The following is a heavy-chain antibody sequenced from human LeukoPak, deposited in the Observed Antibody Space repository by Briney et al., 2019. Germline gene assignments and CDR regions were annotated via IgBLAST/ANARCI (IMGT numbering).Heavy chain of an antibody. CDR3: ARESDGAARPVDY. V-gene: IGHV4-34*01. D-gene: IGHD6-6*01. Sequence: SETLSLTCAVYGGSFSGYYWIWIRQPPGKGLEWIGEINHSGSTNYNPSLKSRVTISVDTSKNQFSLKLSSVTAADTAVYYCARESDGAARPVDYWGQGTLVTVSS. J-gene: IGHJ4*02. CDR2: INHSGST. CDR1: GGSFSGYY.